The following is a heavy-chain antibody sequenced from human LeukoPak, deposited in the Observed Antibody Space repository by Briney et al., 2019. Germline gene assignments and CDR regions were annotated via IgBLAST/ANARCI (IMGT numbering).Heavy chain of an antibody. V-gene: IGHV4-59*11. CDR1: GGSISSHY. D-gene: IGHD1-20*01. Sequence: SETLSLTCTVSGGSISSHYWSWIRQPPGKGLEWIGYIYYSGSTNYNPSLKSRVTISVDTSKNQFSLKLSSVTAADTAVYYCARAYNWNYFYYYGMDVWGQGTTVTVSS. CDR3: ARAYNWNYFYYYGMDV. J-gene: IGHJ6*02. CDR2: IYYSGST.